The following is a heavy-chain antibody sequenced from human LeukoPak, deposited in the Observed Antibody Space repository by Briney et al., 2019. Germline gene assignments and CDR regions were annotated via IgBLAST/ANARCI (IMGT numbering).Heavy chain of an antibody. Sequence: GSLRLSCAASGFIFSHYGMHWVRQAPGKGLEWVAVIQNDASTENFADSVKGRFTISRDNSKNTVFLQMNSLRVEDTAVYYCARVVYGDYSGDYWGQGTLVTVSS. J-gene: IGHJ4*02. CDR1: GFIFSHYG. D-gene: IGHD4-17*01. CDR2: IQNDASTE. CDR3: ARVVYGDYSGDY. V-gene: IGHV3-33*05.